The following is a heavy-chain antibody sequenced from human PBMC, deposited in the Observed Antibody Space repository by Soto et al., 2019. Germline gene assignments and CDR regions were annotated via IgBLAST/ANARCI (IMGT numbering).Heavy chain of an antibody. Sequence: ASVKVSCKTSGYTFTSYGINWVRQAPGQGLEWMGWISPYNDNTDYAQNLQGRVTLTTDTSTTTAYLELRSLRSDDTAVYYCARDSRLTLMKHTSFEFWGQGTLDIVS. CDR2: ISPYNDNT. D-gene: IGHD3-16*01. V-gene: IGHV1-18*04. CDR1: GYTFTSYG. CDR3: ARDSRLTLMKHTSFEF. J-gene: IGHJ4*02.